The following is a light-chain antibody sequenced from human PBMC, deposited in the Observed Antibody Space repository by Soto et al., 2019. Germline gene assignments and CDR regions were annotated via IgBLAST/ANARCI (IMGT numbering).Light chain of an antibody. Sequence: IQLTQSPSSLSASVGDRVTITCRASQGISSSLAWYQQKPGKAPKLLIYAASTLQSGVPSRFSGSGSGTDFTLTISSLQPEDFGTYYCQQLNSYPWTFGQGTKVEIK. CDR2: AAS. J-gene: IGKJ1*01. CDR1: QGISSS. CDR3: QQLNSYPWT. V-gene: IGKV1-9*01.